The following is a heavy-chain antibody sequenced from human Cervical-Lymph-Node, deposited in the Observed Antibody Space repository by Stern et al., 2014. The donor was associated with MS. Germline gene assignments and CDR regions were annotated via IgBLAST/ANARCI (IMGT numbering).Heavy chain of an antibody. CDR2: VSYDGTKS. V-gene: IGHV3-30-3*01. CDR1: GFTFSTYA. J-gene: IGHJ4*02. CDR3: ARGGRGSGLEY. Sequence: QMQLVQSGGGVVQPGRSLRLSCGVSGFTFSTYAMHWVRQAPGKGLEWVAFVSYDGTKSNSTDAGKARFTISRDNSKNTLYLHMNSLRDEDTAVYFCARGGRGSGLEYWGQGALVTVSS. D-gene: IGHD6-19*01.